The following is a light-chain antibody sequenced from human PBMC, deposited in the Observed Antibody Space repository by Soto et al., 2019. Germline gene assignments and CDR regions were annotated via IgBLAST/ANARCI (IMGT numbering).Light chain of an antibody. J-gene: IGLJ1*01. CDR3: TSYTSTIPYV. CDR1: SNDVGGYNY. Sequence: QSVLTQPASVTGSPGQSITISCTGSSNDVGGYNYVSWYQQHPGQAPKLIIYEVSDRPSGVSPRFSGSKSGNTASLTISGLQVEDEAYYFCTSYTSTIPYVFGSGTKATVL. V-gene: IGLV2-14*01. CDR2: EVS.